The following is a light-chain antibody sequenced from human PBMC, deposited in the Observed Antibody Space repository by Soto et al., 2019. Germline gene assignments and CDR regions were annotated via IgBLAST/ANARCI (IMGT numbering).Light chain of an antibody. CDR3: FSYINSIKGV. Sequence: QSALTQPASVSGSPGQSITISCTGTSSDIGDNNSVSWYQQHPGKAPKLMIYDDTNRPSGVYDRFSGSKSGNTASLTISGLQAEGEADYYCFSYINSIKGVFGGGTKLTVL. CDR2: DDT. J-gene: IGLJ3*02. V-gene: IGLV2-14*01. CDR1: SSDIGDNNS.